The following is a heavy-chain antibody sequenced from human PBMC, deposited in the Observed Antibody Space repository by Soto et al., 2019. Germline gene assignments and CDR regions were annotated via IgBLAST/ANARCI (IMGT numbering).Heavy chain of an antibody. CDR1: GGSISSYY. J-gene: IGHJ4*02. D-gene: IGHD2-15*01. Sequence: KPSETLSLTCTVSGGSISSYYWSWIRQPPGKGLEWIGYIYYSGSTNYNPSLKSRVTISVDTSKNQFSLKLSSVTAADTAVYYCARDTGYCSGGSCFYYFDYWGQGTLVTVSS. CDR2: IYYSGST. V-gene: IGHV4-59*01. CDR3: ARDTGYCSGGSCFYYFDY.